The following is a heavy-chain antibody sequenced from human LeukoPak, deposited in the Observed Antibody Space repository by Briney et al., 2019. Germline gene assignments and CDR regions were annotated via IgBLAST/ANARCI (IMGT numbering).Heavy chain of an antibody. D-gene: IGHD1-1*01. J-gene: IGHJ4*02. Sequence: GGSLRLSCAASGFTFSSYALSWVRQAPGKGLEWVSAISGSGGTTYYADSVKGRFTISNDNSKNTLYLQMDSLRAEDTAVYYCARDWNVWYFDYWGQGTLVTVSS. CDR1: GFTFSSYA. CDR2: ISGSGGTT. V-gene: IGHV3-23*01. CDR3: ARDWNVWYFDY.